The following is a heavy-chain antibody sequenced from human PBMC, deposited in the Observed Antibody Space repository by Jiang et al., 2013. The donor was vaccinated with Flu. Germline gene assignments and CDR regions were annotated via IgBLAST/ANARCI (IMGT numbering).Heavy chain of an antibody. CDR1: GGSISSSSYY. D-gene: IGHD3-22*01. CDR2: IYYSGST. Sequence: LLKPSETLSLTCTVSGGSISSSSYYWGWIRQPPGKGLEWIGSIYYSGSTYYNPSLKSRVTISVDTSKNQFSLKLSSVTAADTAVYYCARLPGPYDSSARDYWGQGTLVTVSS. V-gene: IGHV4-39*01. J-gene: IGHJ4*02. CDR3: ARLPGPYDSSARDY.